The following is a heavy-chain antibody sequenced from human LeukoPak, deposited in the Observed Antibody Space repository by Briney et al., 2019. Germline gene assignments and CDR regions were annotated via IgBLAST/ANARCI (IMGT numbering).Heavy chain of an antibody. CDR2: IKSKTDGGTT. Sequence: GGSLRLSCAASGFTFSSYSVNWVRQAPGKGLEWVGRIKSKTDGGTTDYAAPVKGRFTISRDDSKTTLYLQMNSLKTEDTAVYYCTTRYCSGGRCDYWGQGTLVTVSS. V-gene: IGHV3-15*01. CDR1: GFTFSSYS. CDR3: TTRYCSGGRCDY. D-gene: IGHD2-15*01. J-gene: IGHJ4*02.